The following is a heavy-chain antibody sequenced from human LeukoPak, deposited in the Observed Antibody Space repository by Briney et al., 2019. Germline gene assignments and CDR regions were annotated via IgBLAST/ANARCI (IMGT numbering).Heavy chain of an antibody. CDR3: ARGPRINPPSWDAVGWFDP. CDR1: GFTFSGYD. J-gene: IGHJ5*02. V-gene: IGHV3-13*01. CDR2: IGTEGDT. Sequence: GGSLRLSCAASGFTFSGYDMHWLRQTPGKSLEWVSGIGTEGDTHYPHSVKGRFTISRENAKDSLYLQINNLRAGDTAVYYCARGPRINPPSWDAVGWFDPWGQGTLVTVSS. D-gene: IGHD1-26*01.